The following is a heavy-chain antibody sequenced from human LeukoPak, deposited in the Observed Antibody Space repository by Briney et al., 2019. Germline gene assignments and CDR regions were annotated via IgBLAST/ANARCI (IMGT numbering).Heavy chain of an antibody. CDR1: GFTFSSYG. V-gene: IGHV3-33*01. Sequence: SGRSLRLSCAASGFTFSSYGMHWVRQAPGKGLEWVAFIWYDGSNKYYADSVKGRFTISRDNSKNTLYLQMNSLRAEDTAVYYCARDPNHYFDYWGQGTLVTVSS. D-gene: IGHD1-14*01. CDR3: ARDPNHYFDY. J-gene: IGHJ4*02. CDR2: IWYDGSNK.